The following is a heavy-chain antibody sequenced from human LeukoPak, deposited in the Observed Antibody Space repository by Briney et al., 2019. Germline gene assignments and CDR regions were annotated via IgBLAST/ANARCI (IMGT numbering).Heavy chain of an antibody. V-gene: IGHV3-20*04. CDR2: INWNGGST. Sequence: GGSLRLSCAASGSTFDDYGMSWVRQAPGKGLEWVSGINWNGGSTGYADSVKGRFTISRDNAKNSLYLQMNSLRAEDTALYYCARGRARYCSSTSCYTFDYWGQGTRVTVSS. CDR1: GSTFDDYG. D-gene: IGHD2-2*02. J-gene: IGHJ4*02. CDR3: ARGRARYCSSTSCYTFDY.